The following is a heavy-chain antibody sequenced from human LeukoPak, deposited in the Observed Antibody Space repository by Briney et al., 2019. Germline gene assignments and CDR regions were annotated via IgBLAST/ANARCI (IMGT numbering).Heavy chain of an antibody. Sequence: GESLKISCKGSGYSFTSYWIGWVRQMPGKGLEWMGVIYPGDSDTRYSPSFQGQVTISADKSISTAYLQWSSLKASDTAMYYCARPQFWNPYYFDYWGQGTLVTVSS. CDR3: ARPQFWNPYYFDY. D-gene: IGHD1-1*01. CDR1: GYSFTSYW. V-gene: IGHV5-51*01. CDR2: IYPGDSDT. J-gene: IGHJ4*02.